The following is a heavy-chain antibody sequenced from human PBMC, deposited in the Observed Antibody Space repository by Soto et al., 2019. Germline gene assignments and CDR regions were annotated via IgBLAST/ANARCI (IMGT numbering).Heavy chain of an antibody. CDR3: ARDVYDILTGYYNRYMDV. D-gene: IGHD3-9*01. V-gene: IGHV3-23*01. J-gene: IGHJ6*02. CDR2: ISGSGGST. CDR1: GFTFSSYA. Sequence: PGGSLRLSCAASGFTFSSYAMSWVRQAPGKGLEWVSAISGSGGSTYYADSVKGRFTISRDNSKNTLYLQMNSLRAEDTAVYYCARDVYDILTGYYNRYMDVWGQGTTVTVSS.